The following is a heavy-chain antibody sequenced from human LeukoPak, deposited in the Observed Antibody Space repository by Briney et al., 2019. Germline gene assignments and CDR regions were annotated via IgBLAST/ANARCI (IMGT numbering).Heavy chain of an antibody. Sequence: GASVKVSCKASGYTFTSYGISWVRQAPGQGLEWMGWISAYNGNTNYAQKLQGRATMTTDTSTSTAYMELRSLRSDDTAVYYCASQGQSYYDFWSGSYGMDVWGQGTTVTVSS. J-gene: IGHJ6*02. CDR3: ASQGQSYYDFWSGSYGMDV. CDR1: GYTFTSYG. V-gene: IGHV1-18*01. D-gene: IGHD3-3*01. CDR2: ISAYNGNT.